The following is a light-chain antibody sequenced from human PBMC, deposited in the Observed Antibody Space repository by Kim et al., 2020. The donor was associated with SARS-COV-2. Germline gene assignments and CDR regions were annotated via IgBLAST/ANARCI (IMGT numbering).Light chain of an antibody. CDR1: SSDVGGYNY. V-gene: IGLV2-14*03. J-gene: IGLJ1*01. Sequence: QSITISCNGTSSDVGGYNYVSWYQQHPGKAPKLMIYDVSNRTSGVSNRFSGSKSGNTASRTISGLQAEDEADYYCSSYTSSSTLYVFGTGTKVTVL. CDR3: SSYTSSSTLYV. CDR2: DVS.